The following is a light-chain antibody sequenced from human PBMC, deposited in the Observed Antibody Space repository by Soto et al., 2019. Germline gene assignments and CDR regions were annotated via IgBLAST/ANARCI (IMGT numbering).Light chain of an antibody. Sequence: DIQLTQSPSFLSASVGDRVTITCRASQGISSYLAWYQQKPGKAPRLLVYAATTLQSGVPSRFSPSASGAEFTLTISSLQPEDFATYYCQQLNTYPLTFGGGTKVDNK. CDR3: QQLNTYPLT. V-gene: IGKV1-9*01. CDR1: QGISSY. CDR2: AAT. J-gene: IGKJ4*01.